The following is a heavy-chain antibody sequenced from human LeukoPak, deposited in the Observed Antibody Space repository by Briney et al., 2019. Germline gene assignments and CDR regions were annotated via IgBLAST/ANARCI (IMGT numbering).Heavy chain of an antibody. CDR1: VYTFTSYG. CDR2: ISAYNGNT. J-gene: IGHJ4*02. CDR3: ARVVSPSRRYYFDY. Sequence: ASVKVSCKASVYTFTSYGISWVRQAPGQGLEWMGWISAYNGNTNYAQKLQGRVTMTTDTSTSTAYMELRSLRSDDTAVYYCARVVSPSRRYYFDYWGQGTLVTVSS. V-gene: IGHV1-18*01. D-gene: IGHD3-10*01.